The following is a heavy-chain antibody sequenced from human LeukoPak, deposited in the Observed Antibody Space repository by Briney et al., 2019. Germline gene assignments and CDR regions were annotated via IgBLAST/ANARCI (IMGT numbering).Heavy chain of an antibody. CDR2: IYYTGAT. V-gene: IGHV4-59*01. Sequence: SETLSLTCTVSGGSISSYYWSWIRLPPGKGQEWIGYIYYTGATYYNPSLKSRVTISLDTSKNQFSLKLSSVTAADAAVYFCARAGYSYGTGYYFDYWGQGALVTVSS. CDR1: GGSISSYY. D-gene: IGHD5-18*01. J-gene: IGHJ4*02. CDR3: ARAGYSYGTGYYFDY.